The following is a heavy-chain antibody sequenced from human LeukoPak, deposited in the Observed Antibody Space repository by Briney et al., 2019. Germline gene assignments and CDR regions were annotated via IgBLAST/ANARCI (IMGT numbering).Heavy chain of an antibody. CDR2: IYTSGST. CDR3: ARDVWGSYRYWAFGI. J-gene: IGHJ3*02. CDR1: GGSISSGSYY. V-gene: IGHV4-61*02. D-gene: IGHD3-16*02. Sequence: SETLSLTCAVSGGSISSGSYYWSWIRQPAGKGLEWIGRIYTSGSTNYNPSLKSRVTISVDTSKNQFSLKLSSVTAADTAVYYCARDVWGSYRYWAFGIWGQGTMVTVSS.